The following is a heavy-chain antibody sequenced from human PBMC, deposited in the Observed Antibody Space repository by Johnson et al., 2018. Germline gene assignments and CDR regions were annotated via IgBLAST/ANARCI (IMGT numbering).Heavy chain of an antibody. CDR1: GGSISSYY. CDR2: IYYSGST. Sequence: QVQLQESGPGLVKPSETLSLTCTVSGGSISSYYWSWIRQPPGKGLEWIGYIYYSGSTYYNPSLKSRVTISRANAKKSLYLQMSSLRAEDTAVYYCAGGWTTRWLGDAFEIWGQGTMVTVSS. V-gene: IGHV4-59*04. D-gene: IGHD3-10*01. J-gene: IGHJ3*02. CDR3: AGGWTTRWLGDAFEI.